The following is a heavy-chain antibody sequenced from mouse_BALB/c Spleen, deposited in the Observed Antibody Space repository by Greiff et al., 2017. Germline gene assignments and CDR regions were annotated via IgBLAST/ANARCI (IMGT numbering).Heavy chain of an antibody. Sequence: EVMLVESGGGLVQPGGSRKLSCAASGFTFSSFGMHWVRQAPEKGLEWVAYISSGSSTIYYADTVKGRFTISRDNPKNTLFLQMTSLRSEDTAMYYCARDYSRYFDYWGQGTTLTVSS. V-gene: IGHV5-17*02. J-gene: IGHJ2*01. CDR2: ISSGSSTI. CDR1: GFTFSSFG. CDR3: ARDYSRYFDY. D-gene: IGHD2-12*01.